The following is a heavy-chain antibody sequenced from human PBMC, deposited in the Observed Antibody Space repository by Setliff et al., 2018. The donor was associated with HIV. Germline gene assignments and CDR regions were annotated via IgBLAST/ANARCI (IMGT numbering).Heavy chain of an antibody. J-gene: IGHJ3*02. CDR1: GGSISSDFY. CDR2: IYHSGNT. V-gene: IGHV4-38-2*02. CDR3: ARGQGCGGGCHYAFEM. D-gene: IGHD2-21*02. Sequence: SETLSLTCTVSGGSISSDFYWGWIRQPPGKGLEWIGSIYHSGNTYYMPSLQSRVTISVDMSKNQFSLNLNSVTAADTAVYYCARGQGCGGGCHYAFEMWGQGTMVTVSS.